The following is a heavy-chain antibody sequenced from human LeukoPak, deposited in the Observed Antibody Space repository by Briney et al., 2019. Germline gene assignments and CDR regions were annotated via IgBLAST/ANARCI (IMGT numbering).Heavy chain of an antibody. CDR1: GGSISSSSYY. D-gene: IGHD3-22*01. J-gene: IGHJ4*02. V-gene: IGHV4-39*01. CDR2: IYYSGST. Sequence: PSETLSLTCTVSGGSISSSSYYWGWIRQPPGKGLEWIGSIYYSGSTYYNPSLKSRVTISVDTSKNQFSLKPSSVTAADTAVYYCARTRDYYDSSGLSGWGQGTLVTVSS. CDR3: ARTRDYYDSSGLSG.